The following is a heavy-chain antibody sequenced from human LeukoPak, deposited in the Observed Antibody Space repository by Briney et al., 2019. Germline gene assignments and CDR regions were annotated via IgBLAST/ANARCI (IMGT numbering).Heavy chain of an antibody. CDR1: RGSITSSY. CDR3: ARAGTNDYGDLAGWFDP. CDR2: IYYSGGT. J-gene: IGHJ5*02. V-gene: IGHV4-59*01. Sequence: SETLSLTCTVSRGSITSSYWSWIRQPPGKGLEWIGYIYYSGGTNYNPSLKSRVTISVGTSKNRFSLKLRSVTAADTAVYYCARAGTNDYGDLAGWFDPWGQGTLVIVSS. D-gene: IGHD4-17*01.